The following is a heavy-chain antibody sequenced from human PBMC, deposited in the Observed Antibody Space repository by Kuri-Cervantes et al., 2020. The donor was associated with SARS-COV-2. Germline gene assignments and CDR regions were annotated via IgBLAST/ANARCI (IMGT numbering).Heavy chain of an antibody. V-gene: IGHV4-61*01. CDR1: GGSVSSGSYY. CDR3: ARVTEWDTFGQYYFDY. J-gene: IGHJ4*02. Sequence: GSLRLSCTVSGGSVSSGSYYWSWIRQPPGKGLEWIGYIYYSGSTNYNPSLKSRVTISVDTSKNQFSLKLSSVTAADTAVYYCARVTEWDTFGQYYFDYRGQGTLVTVSS. CDR2: IYYSGST. D-gene: IGHD1-26*01.